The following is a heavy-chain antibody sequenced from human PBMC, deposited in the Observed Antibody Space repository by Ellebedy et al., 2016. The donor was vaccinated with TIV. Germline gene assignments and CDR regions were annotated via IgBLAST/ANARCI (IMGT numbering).Heavy chain of an antibody. J-gene: IGHJ6*02. CDR1: GGSISSYF. Sequence: SETLSLTCTVSGGSISSYFWSWIRQPPGKGLEWIGYIYYSGSTNYNPSLKSRVTTSVDTSKNQFSLKLSSVTAADTAVYYCARLGVFGEILYGMDVWGQGTTVTVSS. D-gene: IGHD3-10*01. V-gene: IGHV4-59*08. CDR2: IYYSGST. CDR3: ARLGVFGEILYGMDV.